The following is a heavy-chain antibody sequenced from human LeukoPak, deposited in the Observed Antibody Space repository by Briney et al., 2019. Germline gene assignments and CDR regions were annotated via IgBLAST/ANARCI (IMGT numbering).Heavy chain of an antibody. Sequence: PGGSLRLSCAASGFTFSSYAMSWVRQAPGKGLEWVANIKQDGSEKYYVDSVKGRFTISRDNAKNSLYLQMNSLRAEDTAVYYCARSPYGGNSYHHHYYYGMDVWGQGTTVTVSS. CDR2: IKQDGSEK. V-gene: IGHV3-7*01. D-gene: IGHD2-21*02. CDR3: ARSPYGGNSYHHHYYYGMDV. J-gene: IGHJ6*02. CDR1: GFTFSSYA.